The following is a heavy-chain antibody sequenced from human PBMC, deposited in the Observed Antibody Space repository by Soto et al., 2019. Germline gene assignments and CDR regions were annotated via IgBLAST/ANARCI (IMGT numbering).Heavy chain of an antibody. D-gene: IGHD6-13*01. CDR3: ARERSFARPAGWFEP. V-gene: IGHV4-38-2*02. J-gene: IGHJ5*02. CDR2: VYHSGAT. Sequence: PSETLSLTCDVSGYSMTSGFYWGWIRQTPGKGLEWIRSVYHSGATYYNPSLQSRVSISVDTSKSQFSLKLISATAADTGTYYCARERSFARPAGWFEPWGQGTQVTVSS. CDR1: GYSMTSGFY.